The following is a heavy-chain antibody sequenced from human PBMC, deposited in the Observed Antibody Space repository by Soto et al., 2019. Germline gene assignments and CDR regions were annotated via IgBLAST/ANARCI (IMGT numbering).Heavy chain of an antibody. CDR2: IYYSGST. V-gene: IGHV4-59*01. J-gene: IGHJ6*03. CDR1: GDSISRYY. Sequence: SETLSLTCIVFGDSISRYYWSWIRQSPGKGLEWLGYIYYSGSTNYNPSLKSRLTISVDTSKNQFSLKLSSVTAADTAVYYCARGNYVYYYMDVWGKGTTVTVSS. CDR3: ARGNYVYYYMDV.